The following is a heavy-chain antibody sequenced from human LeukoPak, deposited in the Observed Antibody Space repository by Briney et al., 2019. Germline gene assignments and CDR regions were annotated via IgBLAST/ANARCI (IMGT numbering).Heavy chain of an antibody. D-gene: IGHD3-22*01. CDR2: IYYSGST. J-gene: IGHJ6*03. CDR1: GGSISSSSYY. CDR3: ARRAYYYDSSGSPPSFNYYYYYMDV. V-gene: IGHV4-39*01. Sequence: SETLSLTCTVSGGSISSSSYYWGWIRQPPGKGLEWIGSIYYSGSTYYNPSLKSRVTISVDTSKNQFSLKLSSVTAADTAVYYCARRAYYYDSSGSPPSFNYYYYYMDVWGKGTTVTISS.